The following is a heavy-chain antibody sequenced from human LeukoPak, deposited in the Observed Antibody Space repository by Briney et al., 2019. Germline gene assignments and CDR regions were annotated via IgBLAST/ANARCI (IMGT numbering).Heavy chain of an antibody. CDR3: ARDLRMATIIDHTQQ. CDR1: GYTFTGFY. CDR2: VNPNSGDT. D-gene: IGHD5-24*01. J-gene: IGHJ1*01. V-gene: IGHV1-2*02. Sequence: ASVKVSCKASGYTFTGFYIHWVRQAPGQGLEWMGWVNPNSGDTKYAQKFQGRVTVTRDTSISTVYMELTRLRSDDTAVYYCARDLRMATIIDHTQQWGQGTLVTVSS.